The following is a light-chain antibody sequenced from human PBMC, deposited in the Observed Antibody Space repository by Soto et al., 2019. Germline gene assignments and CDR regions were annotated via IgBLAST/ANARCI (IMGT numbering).Light chain of an antibody. CDR3: SSYAGSSNV. CDR2: EVN. CDR1: SSDVGGYNY. Sequence: QSVLTQPPSASGSPGQSVTISCTGTSSDVGGYNYVSWYQQHPGKAPKFMIYEVNKRPSGVPDRFSGSKSGNTASLTVSGLQAEDEADYYCSSYAGSSNVFGTGTKLTVL. J-gene: IGLJ1*01. V-gene: IGLV2-8*01.